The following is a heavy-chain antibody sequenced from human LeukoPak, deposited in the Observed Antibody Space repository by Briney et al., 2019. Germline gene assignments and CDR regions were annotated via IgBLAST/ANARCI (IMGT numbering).Heavy chain of an antibody. CDR1: GGSICSYY. CDR2: IYYSGST. J-gene: IGHJ4*02. D-gene: IGHD6-13*01. V-gene: IGHV4-59*01. Sequence: SETLSLTCTVSGGSICSYYWSWVRQPPGKGLEWLGYIYYSGSTNYNPSLKSRVPISVDTPKNQFSLKLSSVTAADTAVYYCARSGGSSSWYYFDYWGQGTLVTVSS. CDR3: ARSGGSSSWYYFDY.